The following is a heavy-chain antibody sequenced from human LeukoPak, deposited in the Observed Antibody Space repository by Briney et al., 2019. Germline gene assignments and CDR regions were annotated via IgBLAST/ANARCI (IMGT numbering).Heavy chain of an antibody. CDR1: GYTFTSYG. CDR2: ISAYNGNT. J-gene: IGHJ6*02. CDR3: ARLPYDFWSGYYYYYYGMDV. D-gene: IGHD3-3*01. Sequence: GASVKVSCKASGYTFTSYGISWVRQAPGQGLEWMGWISAYNGNTNYAQKLQGRVTMTTDTSTSTVYMELRSLRSDDTAVYYCARLPYDFWSGYYYYYYGMDVWGQGTTVTVSS. V-gene: IGHV1-18*01.